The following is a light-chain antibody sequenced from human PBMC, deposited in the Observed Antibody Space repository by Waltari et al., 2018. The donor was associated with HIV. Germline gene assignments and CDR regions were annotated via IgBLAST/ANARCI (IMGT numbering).Light chain of an antibody. CDR3: QQYSSDPLT. V-gene: IGKV1-5*03. Sequence: DIQMTQPLSTLSASVGDKIIITCRASPSISNWLAWFQQKPGKAPKLLIYKASNLESGVPSRFSGSGSGTEFTLTINSLQPDDFATYFCQQYSSDPLTFGRGTRVEVK. CDR1: PSISNW. CDR2: KAS. J-gene: IGKJ4*01.